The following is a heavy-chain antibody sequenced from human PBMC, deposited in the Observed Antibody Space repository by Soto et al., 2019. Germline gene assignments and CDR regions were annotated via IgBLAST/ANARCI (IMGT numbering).Heavy chain of an antibody. V-gene: IGHV3-13*01. D-gene: IGHD2-15*01. CDR2: IGTAGDT. CDR1: GFTFSSYD. J-gene: IGHJ3*01. Sequence: EVQLVESGGGLVQPGGSLRLSCAASGFTFSSYDMHWVRQATGKGLEWVSAIGTAGDTYYPGSVKGRFTISRENANNTWYLKVNSLRAGDTAVYYWARRPTDYCSGGSCYRDGGFGLRGQRTMVTVS. CDR3: ARRPTDYCSGGSCYRDGGFGL.